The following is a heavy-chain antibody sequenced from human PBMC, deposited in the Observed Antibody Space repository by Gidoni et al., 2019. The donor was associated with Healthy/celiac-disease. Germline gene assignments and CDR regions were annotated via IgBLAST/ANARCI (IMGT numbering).Heavy chain of an antibody. J-gene: IGHJ5*02. CDR2: IIPILCIA. V-gene: IGHV1-69*02. CDR3: ARREGGLRSWFDP. Sequence: QVQLVHSGAEVKKPGASVKVSCKASGGTFSSYTISWVRQAPGQGLEWMGRIIPILCIANYAQKFQGRVTITADKSTSTAYMELSSLRAEDTAVYYCARREGGLRSWFDPWGQGTLVTVSS. D-gene: IGHD5-12*01. CDR1: GGTFSSYT.